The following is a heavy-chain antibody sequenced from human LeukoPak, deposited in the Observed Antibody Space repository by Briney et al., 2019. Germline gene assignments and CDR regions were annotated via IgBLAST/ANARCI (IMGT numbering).Heavy chain of an antibody. V-gene: IGHV4-34*01. CDR1: GGSFSGYY. CDR3: ARGSNRLFDP. Sequence: SETLSLTCAVYGGSFSGYYWSWIRQPPGKGLEWIGKINHSGSTNYNPSLKSRVTISVDTSKNQFSLKLSSVTAADTAVYYCARGSNRLFDPWGQGTLVTVSS. D-gene: IGHD4-11*01. J-gene: IGHJ5*02. CDR2: INHSGST.